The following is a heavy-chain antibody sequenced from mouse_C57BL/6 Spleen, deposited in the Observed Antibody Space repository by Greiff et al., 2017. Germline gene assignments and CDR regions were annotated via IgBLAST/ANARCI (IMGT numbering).Heavy chain of an antibody. CDR2: IYPRDGST. V-gene: IGHV1-85*01. D-gene: IGHD2-4*01. CDR1: GYTFTSYD. J-gene: IGHJ2*01. Sequence: VKLMESGPELVKPGASVKLSCKASGYTFTSYDINWVKQRPGQGLEWIGWIYPRDGSTKYNEKFKGKATLTVDTSSSTAYMELHSLTSEDSAVYFCARGGIYYDYDVDYWGQGTTLTVSS. CDR3: ARGGIYYDYDVDY.